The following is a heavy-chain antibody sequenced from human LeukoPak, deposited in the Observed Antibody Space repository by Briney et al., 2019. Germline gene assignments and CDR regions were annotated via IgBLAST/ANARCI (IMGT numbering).Heavy chain of an antibody. D-gene: IGHD2-2*01. V-gene: IGHV3-21*01. J-gene: IGHJ4*02. CDR2: ISSSSSYI. CDR1: GFTFSSYS. Sequence: TGGSLRLSCAASGFTFSSYSMNWVRQAPGKGLEWVSSISSSSSYIYYADSVEGRFTISRDNAKNSLYLQMNSLRAEDTAVYYCARDVRYCSSTSCPLEGWGQGTLVTVSS. CDR3: ARDVRYCSSTSCPLEG.